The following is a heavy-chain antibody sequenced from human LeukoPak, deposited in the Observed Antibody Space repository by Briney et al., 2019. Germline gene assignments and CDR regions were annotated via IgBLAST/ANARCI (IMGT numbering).Heavy chain of an antibody. D-gene: IGHD1-26*01. Sequence: GGSLRLSCAASGFTFSNYAMSWVRQAPGKGLEWVSGISGNGANTYHADSVKGRFTISRDNSKNTLYLQMNSLRAEDTAVYYCAKARGAPPWELDFDYWGQGTLVTVSS. CDR2: ISGNGANT. CDR3: AKARGAPPWELDFDY. V-gene: IGHV3-23*01. J-gene: IGHJ4*02. CDR1: GFTFSNYA.